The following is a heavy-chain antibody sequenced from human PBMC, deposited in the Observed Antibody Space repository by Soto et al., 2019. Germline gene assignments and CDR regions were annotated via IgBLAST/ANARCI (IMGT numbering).Heavy chain of an antibody. D-gene: IGHD2-15*01. V-gene: IGHV3-48*02. J-gene: IGHJ4*02. CDR2: ISSSSSTI. Sequence: GSLRLSCAASGFTFSSYSMNWVRQAPGKGLEWVSYISSSSSTIYADSVKGRFTIFRDNAKNSVYLQMNSLRDEDTAVYYCAIILGGNSDYWGQGTPVTVSS. CDR3: AIILGGNSDY. CDR1: GFTFSSYS.